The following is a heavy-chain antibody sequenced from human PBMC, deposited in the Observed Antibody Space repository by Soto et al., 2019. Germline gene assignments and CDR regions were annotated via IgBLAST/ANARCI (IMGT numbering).Heavy chain of an antibody. CDR3: ARGGNYLFDY. CDR1: GVSVSSSTW. D-gene: IGHD1-7*01. CDR2: IYHTGST. V-gene: IGHV4-4*02. J-gene: IGHJ4*02. Sequence: SETLSLTCAVSGVSVSSSTWWSWVRQPPGRGLEWIGEIYHTGSTNYSPSLKSRVTISVDKSKNQFSLKLSSVTAADTAVYYCARGGNYLFDYWGKGTLVTVSS.